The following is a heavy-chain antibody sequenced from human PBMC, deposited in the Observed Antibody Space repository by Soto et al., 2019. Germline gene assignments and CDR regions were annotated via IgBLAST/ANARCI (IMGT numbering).Heavy chain of an antibody. CDR3: ARHGPVPLWFGEPWDYYYGMDV. D-gene: IGHD3-10*01. Sequence: GESLKISCKGSGYSFTSYWIGWVRQMPGKGLEWMGIIYPGDSDTRYSPSFQGRVTTSADKSISTAYLQWSSLKASDTAMYYCARHGPVPLWFGEPWDYYYGMDVWGQGTTVTVSS. V-gene: IGHV5-51*01. CDR1: GYSFTSYW. J-gene: IGHJ6*02. CDR2: IYPGDSDT.